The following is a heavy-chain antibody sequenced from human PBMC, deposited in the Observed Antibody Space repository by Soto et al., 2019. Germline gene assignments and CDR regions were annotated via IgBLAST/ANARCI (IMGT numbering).Heavy chain of an antibody. J-gene: IGHJ6*03. CDR1: GFTFSTYW. Sequence: EVQLVESGGGLVQPGGSLRLSCAASGFTFSTYWMHWVRQAPGKGLVWVSRINSDGSSTSYSDSVKGRFTISRDNAKNTLFLQMNSLRAEDTAVYYCARGANYGYFYYYYMDVWGKGTTVTVSS. CDR3: ARGANYGYFYYYYMDV. D-gene: IGHD4-17*01. V-gene: IGHV3-74*01. CDR2: INSDGSST.